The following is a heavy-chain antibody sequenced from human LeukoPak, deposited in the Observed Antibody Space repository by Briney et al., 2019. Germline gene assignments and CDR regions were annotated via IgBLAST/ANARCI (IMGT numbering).Heavy chain of an antibody. CDR2: IFYSGST. D-gene: IGHD6-13*01. Sequence: SETLSLTCTVSSGSISTSNYYWGWVRQPPGKALEWIGNIFYSGSTYYSPSLKSRVTISLDTSRNQFSLKLNSVTAADTAVYYCARAAGRIDAFDIWGQGTMVTVSS. CDR1: SGSISTSNYY. CDR3: ARAAGRIDAFDI. J-gene: IGHJ3*02. V-gene: IGHV4-39*07.